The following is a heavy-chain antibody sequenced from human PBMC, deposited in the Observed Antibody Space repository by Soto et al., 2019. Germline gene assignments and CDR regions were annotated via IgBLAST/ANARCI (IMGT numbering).Heavy chain of an antibody. Sequence: TVSGGSVSSGSYYWSWIRQPPGKGLEWIGYIYYSGSTNYNPSLKSRVTISVDTSKNQFSLKLSSVTAADTAVYYCARVGGIYYFDYWGQGTLVTVSS. CDR3: ARVGGIYYFDY. J-gene: IGHJ4*02. CDR2: IYYSGST. CDR1: GGSVSSGSYY. D-gene: IGHD1-26*01. V-gene: IGHV4-61*01.